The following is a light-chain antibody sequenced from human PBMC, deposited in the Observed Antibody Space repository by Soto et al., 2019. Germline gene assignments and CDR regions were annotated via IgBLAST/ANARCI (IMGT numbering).Light chain of an antibody. CDR2: VAS. Sequence: DIQLTQSPSFLSASVGDRVTITCRASQDISSYLAWYQQKPGKAPKLLIYVASTLQSGVPARFSGRGSGTIFTLTIINLQPEDVATYYCQQYDSRPNTFGQGTKVEIK. CDR3: QQYDSRPNT. CDR1: QDISSY. J-gene: IGKJ2*01. V-gene: IGKV1-9*01.